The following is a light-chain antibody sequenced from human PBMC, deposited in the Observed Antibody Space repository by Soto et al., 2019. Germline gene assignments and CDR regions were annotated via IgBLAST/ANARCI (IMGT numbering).Light chain of an antibody. Sequence: DIQMTRSPSSLSASVGVRVTITCRASQSISSYLHWYQQKPGKAPKLLIYTASSLQSGVPSRFSGSGSGTDFTLTISSLQPEDFATYFCQQSYSTPRTFGQGTKVDIK. V-gene: IGKV1-39*01. CDR2: TAS. J-gene: IGKJ1*01. CDR1: QSISSY. CDR3: QQSYSTPRT.